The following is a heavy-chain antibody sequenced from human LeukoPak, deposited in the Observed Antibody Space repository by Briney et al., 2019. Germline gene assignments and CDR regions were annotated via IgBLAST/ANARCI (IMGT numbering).Heavy chain of an antibody. V-gene: IGHV5-51*01. J-gene: IGHJ3*02. CDR1: GYSFTSYW. CDR2: IYPGDSDT. D-gene: IGHD4-17*01. CDR3: ARGLSTVTYDAFDI. Sequence: GESLKISCKGSGYSFTSYWIGWVRQMPGKGLEWMGIIYPGDSDTRYSPFFEGQVTISADKSISTAYLQWSSLKASETAMYYCARGLSTVTYDAFDIWGQGTMVTVSS.